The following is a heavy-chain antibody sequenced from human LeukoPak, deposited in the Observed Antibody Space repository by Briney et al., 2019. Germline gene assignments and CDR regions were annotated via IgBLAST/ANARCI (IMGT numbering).Heavy chain of an antibody. J-gene: IGHJ6*02. V-gene: IGHV1-18*04. CDR2: ISAYNGNT. D-gene: IGHD1-26*01. CDR3: ASSVGSGSYHGDYYYYGMDV. Sequence: ASVKVSCKASGYTFTGYYMHWVRQAPGQGLEWMGWISAYNGNTNYAQKLQGRVTMTTDTSTSTAYMELRSLRSDDTAVYYCASSVGSGSYHGDYYYYGMDVWGQGTTVTVSS. CDR1: GYTFTGYY.